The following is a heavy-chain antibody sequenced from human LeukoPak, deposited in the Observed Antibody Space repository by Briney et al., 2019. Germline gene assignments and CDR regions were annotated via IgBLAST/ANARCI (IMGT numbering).Heavy chain of an antibody. V-gene: IGHV3-21*01. J-gene: IGHJ3*02. CDR1: GFTLSTYT. CDR2: ISSSSSYI. Sequence: GGSLRLSCAASGFTLSTYTMNWVRQAPGKGLEWVSSISSSSSYIYYADSVKGRFTISRDDAKNSLSLQMNSLRAEDTAVYYCARVLTGGAHAFDIWGQGTMVTVSS. CDR3: ARVLTGGAHAFDI. D-gene: IGHD1-26*01.